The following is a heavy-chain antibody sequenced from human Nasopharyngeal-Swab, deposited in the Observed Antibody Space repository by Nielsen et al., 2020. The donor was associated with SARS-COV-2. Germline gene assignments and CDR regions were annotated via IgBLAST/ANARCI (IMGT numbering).Heavy chain of an antibody. CDR1: GLTVSSTY. CDR2: TEIGGTT. D-gene: IGHD6-13*01. CDR3: ARDQRIAAADASFDY. Sequence: GESLKISCAVSGLTVSSTYMSWVRQAPGKGLEWVSVTEIGGTTHYADSVKGRFSISRDSSTNTLYLQMNSLRAEDTAVYYCARDQRIAAADASFDYWGQGTLVTVSS. V-gene: IGHV3-53*01. J-gene: IGHJ4*02.